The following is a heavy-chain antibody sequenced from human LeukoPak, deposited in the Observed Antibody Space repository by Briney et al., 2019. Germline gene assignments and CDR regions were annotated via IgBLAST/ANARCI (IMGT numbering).Heavy chain of an antibody. D-gene: IGHD2-2*01. CDR1: GFTFSSYW. J-gene: IGHJ6*04. CDR3: ARDGLPSCYFPDV. CDR2: IKQDGSEK. V-gene: IGHV3-7*01. Sequence: PGGSLRLSCAASGFTFSSYWMSWVRQAPGKGLEWVANIKQDGSEKYYVDSVKGRFTISRDNAKNSLYLQMNSLRAEDTAVYYCARDGLPSCYFPDVWGKGITVTVSS.